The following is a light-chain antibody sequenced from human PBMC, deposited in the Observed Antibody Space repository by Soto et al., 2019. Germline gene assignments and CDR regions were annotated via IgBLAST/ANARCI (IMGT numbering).Light chain of an antibody. J-gene: IGKJ1*01. CDR3: QQYNSYSPT. CDR2: DAS. Sequence: DICTITCRASQSISSWLAWYQQKPGKAPKLLIYDASGLESGVPSRFSGSGSGTEFTLTISSLQPDDFATYYCQQYNSYSPTFGQGTKVDIK. V-gene: IGKV1-5*01. CDR1: QSISSW.